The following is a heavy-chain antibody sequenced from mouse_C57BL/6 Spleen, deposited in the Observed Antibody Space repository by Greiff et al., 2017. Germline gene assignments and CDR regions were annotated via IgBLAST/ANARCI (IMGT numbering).Heavy chain of an antibody. Sequence: QVQLQQSGAELVKPGASVKISCKASGYAFSSYWMNWVKQRPGKGLEWIGQIYPGDGDTNYNGKFKGKATLTADKSSSTAYMQLSSLTSEDSAVYFCARGDYGSSYEGAWFAYWGQGTLVTVSA. CDR3: ARGDYGSSYEGAWFAY. J-gene: IGHJ3*01. V-gene: IGHV1-80*01. D-gene: IGHD1-1*01. CDR2: IYPGDGDT. CDR1: GYAFSSYW.